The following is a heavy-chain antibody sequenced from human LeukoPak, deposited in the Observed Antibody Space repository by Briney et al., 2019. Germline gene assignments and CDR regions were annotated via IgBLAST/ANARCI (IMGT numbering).Heavy chain of an antibody. V-gene: IGHV1-46*01. J-gene: IGHJ4*02. Sequence: ASVKVSCKASGYTFTNYLLHWVRQAPGQGLEWVGRIIPGGGSTNYAQKFRDRVTMTRDTSTSTVYMELSSLRSEDTAVYYCSREDYWGQGTLVTVSS. CDR1: GYTFTNYL. CDR2: IIPGGGST. CDR3: SREDY.